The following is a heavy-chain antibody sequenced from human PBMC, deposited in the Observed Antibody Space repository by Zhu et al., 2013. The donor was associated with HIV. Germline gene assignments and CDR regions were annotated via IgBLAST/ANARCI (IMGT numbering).Heavy chain of an antibody. V-gene: IGHV1-69*01. CDR3: ASQGHSTIFGVVEGDYYYYYGMDV. CDR2: IIPIFGTA. CDR1: GGTFSSYA. Sequence: QVQLVQSGAEVKKPGSSVKVSCKASGGTFSSYAISWVRQAPGQGLEWMGGIIPIFGTANYAQKFQGRVTITADESTSTAYMELSSLRSEDTAVYYCASQGHSTIFGVVEGDYYYYYGMDVWGQGTTVTVSS. J-gene: IGHJ6*02. D-gene: IGHD3-3*01.